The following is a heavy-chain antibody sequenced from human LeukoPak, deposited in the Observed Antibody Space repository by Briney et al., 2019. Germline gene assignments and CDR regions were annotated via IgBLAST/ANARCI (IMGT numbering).Heavy chain of an antibody. CDR1: GGSISSYY. J-gene: IGHJ5*02. CDR3: ARGGRRWLQDNWFDP. Sequence: SETLSLTCTVFGGSISSYYWSWIRQPAGKGLEWIGRIYTSGSTNYNPSLKSRVTMSVDTSKNQFSLKLSSVTAADTAVYYCARGGRRWLQDNWFDPWGQGTLVTVSS. V-gene: IGHV4-4*07. D-gene: IGHD5-24*01. CDR2: IYTSGST.